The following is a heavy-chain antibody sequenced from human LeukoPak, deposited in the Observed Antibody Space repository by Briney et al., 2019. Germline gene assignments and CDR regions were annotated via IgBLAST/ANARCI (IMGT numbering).Heavy chain of an antibody. J-gene: IGHJ4*02. CDR3: ARSRSGYYRYYFDY. D-gene: IGHD3-22*01. CDR2: IFYSGST. CDR1: GGSISTSNYY. V-gene: IGHV4-39*07. Sequence: SETLSLTCTVSGGSISTSNYYLGWIRQPPGKGLEWIGNIFYSGSTYYSPSLKSRVTISLDTSRNQFSLKLSSVTAADTAVYYCARSRSGYYRYYFDYWGQGTLVTVSS.